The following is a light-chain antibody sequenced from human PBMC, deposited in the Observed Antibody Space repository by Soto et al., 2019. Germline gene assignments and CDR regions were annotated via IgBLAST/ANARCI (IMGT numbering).Light chain of an antibody. J-gene: IGLJ2*01. CDR1: SSDIGSYNL. CDR2: EGS. CDR3: CSYAGSSTVVL. Sequence: QSVLTQPASVSGSPGQSIAISCTGTSSDIGSYNLVSWYQQHPGKAPKLMIYEGSKWPSGVSNRFSGSKSGNTPSLTISGLQAEDEADYYCCSYAGSSTVVLFGGGTKLTVL. V-gene: IGLV2-23*01.